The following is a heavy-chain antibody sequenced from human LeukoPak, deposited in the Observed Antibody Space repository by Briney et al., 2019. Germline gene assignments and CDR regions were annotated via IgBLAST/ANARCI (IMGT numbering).Heavy chain of an antibody. J-gene: IGHJ4*02. CDR1: GGSISTYY. CDR3: ARVGPRHLLDY. Sequence: SETLSLTRTVSGGSISTYYWSWIRQPPGKGLEWIGYMYYSGSTNYNPSPQTRITISRYRSKNQLALQLKSVTAAGTAVYYCARVGPRHLLDYWGQGTLVTVSS. CDR2: MYYSGST. V-gene: IGHV4-59*01.